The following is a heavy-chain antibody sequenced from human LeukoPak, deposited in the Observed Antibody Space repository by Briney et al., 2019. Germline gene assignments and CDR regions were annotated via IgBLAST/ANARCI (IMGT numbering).Heavy chain of an antibody. CDR1: GFTFTDYY. V-gene: IGHV3-11*01. J-gene: IGHJ4*02. Sequence: GGSLRLSCAASGFTFTDYYMSWIRQAPGKGLEWVSYISSSGTVIYYGDSVKGRFTISRDNAKKSLYLQMNSLGAEDTAVYYCAKTVAEPSFDYWGQGTLVTVSS. D-gene: IGHD2-15*01. CDR3: AKTVAEPSFDY. CDR2: ISSSGTVI.